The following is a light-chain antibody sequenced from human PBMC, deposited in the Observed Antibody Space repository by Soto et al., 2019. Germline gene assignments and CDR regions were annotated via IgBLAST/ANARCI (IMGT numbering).Light chain of an antibody. Sequence: EIVLTQSPATLSLSPGESATLSCRASQSVSSSLAWYQQKPGQPPSLLIYDASNRATGIPARFSGSGSGTYFTLTISSLEPEDFAVYYCQQRSNWPITFGQGTRLEIK. J-gene: IGKJ5*01. V-gene: IGKV3-11*01. CDR3: QQRSNWPIT. CDR1: QSVSSS. CDR2: DAS.